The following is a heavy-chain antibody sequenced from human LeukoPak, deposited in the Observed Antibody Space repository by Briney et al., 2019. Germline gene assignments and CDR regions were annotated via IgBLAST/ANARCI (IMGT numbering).Heavy chain of an antibody. D-gene: IGHD6-19*01. CDR3: ARQGVSGCCDL. CDR2: IKQDGSET. V-gene: IGHV3-7*01. J-gene: IGHJ4*02. CDR1: RFTLSNYW. Sequence: PGGSLRLSCAASRFTLSNYWMSWVRQAPGKGLEWVANIKQDGSETYYVDSVKGRFTISRDNAKNSLSLQMNSLRAEDTAVYYFARQGVSGCCDLWAQGTRVSV.